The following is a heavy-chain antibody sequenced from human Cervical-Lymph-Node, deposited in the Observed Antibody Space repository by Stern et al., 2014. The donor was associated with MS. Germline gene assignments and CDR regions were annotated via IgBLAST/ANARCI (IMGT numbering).Heavy chain of an antibody. D-gene: IGHD4-11*01. CDR1: GYTFTTPNYG. V-gene: IGHV1-18*01. Sequence: VQLVQSGPEVRQPGASVRVSCKASGYTFTTPNYGIAWVRAAPGRGLEWIGWFSSYNGNTVSAQKLQDRVTMTTDTSTSTAYMELRSLRSDDTAFYYCARERLRDFNDYHFDSWGQGTLVTVSS. CDR2: FSSYNGNT. J-gene: IGHJ4*02. CDR3: ARERLRDFNDYHFDS.